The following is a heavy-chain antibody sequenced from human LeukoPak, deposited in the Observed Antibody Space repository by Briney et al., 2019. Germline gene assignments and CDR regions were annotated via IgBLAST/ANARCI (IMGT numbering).Heavy chain of an antibody. CDR1: GVSISSSSHY. CDR2: MYYRGST. Sequence: SETLSLTCTVSGVSISSSSHYWGWIRQPPGKGLEWVGSMYYRGSTYHNPSLKSRVTISVDTSKNQFSLKLSSVTAADTAVYYCATTTIRLGYWGQGTLVTVSS. J-gene: IGHJ4*02. V-gene: IGHV4-39*07. D-gene: IGHD1-26*01. CDR3: ATTTIRLGY.